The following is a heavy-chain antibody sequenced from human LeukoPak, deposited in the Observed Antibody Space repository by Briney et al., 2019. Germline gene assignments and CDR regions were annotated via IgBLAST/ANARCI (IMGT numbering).Heavy chain of an antibody. Sequence: PSETLSLTCTVSGGSISSYYWSWIRQPPGKGLELIGYIYYSGSTNYNPSLKSRVTISVDTSKNQFSLKLSSVTAADTAVYYCARGSSSSWWYFDYWGQGTLVAVSS. CDR1: GGSISSYY. V-gene: IGHV4-59*01. D-gene: IGHD6-13*01. CDR3: ARGSSSSWWYFDY. J-gene: IGHJ4*02. CDR2: IYYSGST.